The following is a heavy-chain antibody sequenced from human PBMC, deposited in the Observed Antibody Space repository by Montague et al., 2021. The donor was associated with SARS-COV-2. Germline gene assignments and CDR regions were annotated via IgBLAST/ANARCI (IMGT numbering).Heavy chain of an antibody. CDR2: IFYKGNT. CDR3: ARSISSSGARDN. J-gene: IGHJ4*02. D-gene: IGHD3-22*01. CDR1: GGSLNKHY. Sequence: SETLSLTCTVSGGSLNKHYWSWIQKAPGKELEWLGNIFYKGNTNYNVXPTCRVSMSLDTPQNQFSLRLTSLTAADTAVYYCARSISSSGARDNWGQGILVTVS. V-gene: IGHV4-59*11.